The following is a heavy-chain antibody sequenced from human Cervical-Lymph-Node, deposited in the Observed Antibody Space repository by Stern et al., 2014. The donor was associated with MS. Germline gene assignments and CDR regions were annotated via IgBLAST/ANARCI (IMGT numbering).Heavy chain of an antibody. V-gene: IGHV5-51*01. CDR2: FYPGDSDT. Sequence: VQLVESGAEVKKSGESLTISCKGSGYSFTTYWIGWVRQMPGKGLEYMGIFYPGDSDTRYSPSFQGQATTSFHPSISTAFLHVSSLKASDTATYYCARSPSGVSDPHYFDSWGQGTLVTVSS. D-gene: IGHD2-15*01. CDR1: GYSFTTYW. CDR3: ARSPSGVSDPHYFDS. J-gene: IGHJ4*02.